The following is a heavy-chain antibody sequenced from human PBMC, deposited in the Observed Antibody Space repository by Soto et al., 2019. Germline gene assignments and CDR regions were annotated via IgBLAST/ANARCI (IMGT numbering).Heavy chain of an antibody. V-gene: IGHV1-69*12. CDR3: ASSVAKYDYYGMDV. J-gene: IGHJ6*02. CDR2: IIPIFGTA. CDR1: GGTLSSYD. Sequence: QVQLVQSGAEVKKPGSSVKVSCKASGGTLSSYDISWVRQAPGQGLEWMGGIIPIFGTANYAQKFQGRVTITADESTSTAYMELSSLRSEDTAVYYCASSVAKYDYYGMDVWGQGTTVTVSS. D-gene: IGHD5-12*01.